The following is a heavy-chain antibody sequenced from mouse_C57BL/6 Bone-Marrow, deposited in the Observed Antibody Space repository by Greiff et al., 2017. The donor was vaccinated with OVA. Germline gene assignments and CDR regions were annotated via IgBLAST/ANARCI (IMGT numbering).Heavy chain of an antibody. D-gene: IGHD2-10*01. V-gene: IGHV1-50*01. J-gene: IGHJ2*01. CDR2: IDPSDSYT. Sequence: QVQLQQPGAELVKPGASVKLSCKASGYTFTSYWMQWVKQRPGQGLEWIGEIDPSDSYTNYNQKFKGKATLTVDTSSSTAYMQLSSLTSEDSAVYYCARSSSYYFYYFDYWGQGTTLTVSS. CDR1: GYTFTSYW. CDR3: ARSSSYYFYYFDY.